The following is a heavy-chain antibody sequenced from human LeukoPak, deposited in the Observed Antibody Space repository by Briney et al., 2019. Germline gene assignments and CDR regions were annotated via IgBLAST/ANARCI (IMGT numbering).Heavy chain of an antibody. CDR3: AKEALTFGYSYGLFDY. V-gene: IGHV3-23*01. CDR1: GFTFNSYA. D-gene: IGHD5-18*01. Sequence: GGSLRFYGAASGFTFNSYAMSWVRQAPGQGLEWVSAISSSGGSTYYADSVKGRFTISRDSSKNKLYLQMNSLRAEDTAVYYCAKEALTFGYSYGLFDYWGQGTLVTVSS. J-gene: IGHJ4*02. CDR2: ISSSGGST.